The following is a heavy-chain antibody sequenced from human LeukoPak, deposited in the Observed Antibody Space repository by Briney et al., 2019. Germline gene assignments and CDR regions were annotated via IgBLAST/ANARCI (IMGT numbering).Heavy chain of an antibody. J-gene: IGHJ4*02. Sequence: GGSLRLSCAASGFTFDDYAMHWVRQAPGKGLEWVSGISWNGGSIGYADSVKGRFTISRDNAKNSLYLQMNSLRAEDTAVYYCARDLRSSGCRWGQGTLVTVSS. CDR3: ARDLRSSGCR. CDR1: GFTFDDYA. CDR2: ISWNGGSI. V-gene: IGHV3-9*01. D-gene: IGHD6-19*01.